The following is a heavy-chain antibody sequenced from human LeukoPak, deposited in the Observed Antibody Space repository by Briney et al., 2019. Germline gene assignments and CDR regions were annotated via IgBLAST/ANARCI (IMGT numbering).Heavy chain of an antibody. V-gene: IGHV3-48*01. D-gene: IGHD3-3*01. CDR2: ISSSSSTI. CDR3: ARDGITIFGVVQPPLDY. CDR1: GFTFSSYS. Sequence: GGSLRLSCAASGFTFSSYSMNWVRQAPGKGLEWVSYISSSSSTIYYADSVKGRFTISRDNAKNSLYLQMNSLRAEDTAVYYCARDGITIFGVVQPPLDYWGQGALVTVSS. J-gene: IGHJ4*02.